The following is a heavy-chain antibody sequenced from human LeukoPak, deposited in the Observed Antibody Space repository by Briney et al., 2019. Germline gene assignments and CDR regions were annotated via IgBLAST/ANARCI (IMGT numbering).Heavy chain of an antibody. V-gene: IGHV3-33*01. D-gene: IGHD3-22*01. J-gene: IGHJ3*01. Sequence: GGSLRLSCAASGFTFSSNGVHWVRPAPGKGLEWVAIVWYDGSDKYYVDSVKGRFIISRDTAKNSLYLQMNSLRAEDTAVYYCARDSIPGYDSSGYMVAFDLWGQGTMVTVSS. CDR1: GFTFSSNG. CDR3: ARDSIPGYDSSGYMVAFDL. CDR2: VWYDGSDK.